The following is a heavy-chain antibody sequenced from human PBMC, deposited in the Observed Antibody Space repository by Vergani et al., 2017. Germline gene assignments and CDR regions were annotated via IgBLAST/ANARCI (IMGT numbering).Heavy chain of an antibody. D-gene: IGHD3-10*01. CDR1: GGSISSGSYY. CDR2: IYTTGST. V-gene: IGHV4-61*02. CDR3: AGDYYGSGGTGLSRGVNWFDP. J-gene: IGHJ5*02. Sequence: QVQLQESGPGLVKPSQTLSLTCTVSGGSISSGSYYWTWIRQPAGKGLEWIGRIYTTGSTNYNPSLKSRVTISIDTHKNQFSLKLSSVTAADTAVYYCAGDYYGSGGTGLSRGVNWFDPWGQGTLLTVSS.